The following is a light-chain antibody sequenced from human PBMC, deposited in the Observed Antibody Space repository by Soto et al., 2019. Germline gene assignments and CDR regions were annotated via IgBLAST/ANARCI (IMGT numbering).Light chain of an antibody. V-gene: IGKV1-9*01. CDR1: QGVSSY. CDR3: QQLNSYPRT. CDR2: AAS. Sequence: DIQLTQSPSFLSSSVGDRVTITCRASQGVSSYLAWYQQKPGNAPKLLIYAASTMQSGVPSRFSGSGSGTEFTLTISSLQPEDFATYYCQQLNSYPRTFGGGTKVEIK. J-gene: IGKJ4*01.